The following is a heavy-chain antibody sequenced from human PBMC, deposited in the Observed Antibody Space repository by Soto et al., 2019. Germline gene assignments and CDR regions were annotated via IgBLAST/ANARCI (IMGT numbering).Heavy chain of an antibody. Sequence: SETLSLTCAVSGGSISSSNWWSWVRQPPGKGLEWIAEIYHSGSTNYNPSLKSRVTISVDKSKNQFSLKLSSVTAADTAVYYCANYPTTVTSDYWGQGTPVTVSS. CDR3: ANYPTTVTSDY. CDR1: GGSISSSNW. J-gene: IGHJ4*02. CDR2: IYHSGST. V-gene: IGHV4-4*02. D-gene: IGHD4-17*01.